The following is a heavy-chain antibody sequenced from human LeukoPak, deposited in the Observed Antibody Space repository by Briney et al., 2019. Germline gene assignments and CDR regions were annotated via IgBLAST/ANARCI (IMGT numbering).Heavy chain of an antibody. J-gene: IGHJ4*02. Sequence: PSETLSLTCTVSGGSISSSNYYWGWIRQPPGKGLEWIGSIYYSGSTYYNPSLKRRVTISVDTPKNQFSLKLSSVTAADTAVYYCASPSGTYYSRFHYWGQGALVTVSS. D-gene: IGHD1-26*01. CDR3: ASPSGTYYSRFHY. V-gene: IGHV4-39*01. CDR2: IYYSGST. CDR1: GGSISSSNYY.